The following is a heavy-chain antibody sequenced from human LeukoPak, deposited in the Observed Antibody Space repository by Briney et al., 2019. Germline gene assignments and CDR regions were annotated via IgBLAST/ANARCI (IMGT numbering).Heavy chain of an antibody. Sequence: SETLSLTCTVSGGSISSSSYYWGWIRQPPGKGLEWIGRIYTSGSTNYNPSLKSRVTISVDTSKNQFSLKLTSVTAADTAVYYCARAGGSGLIDYWGQGTLVTVSS. J-gene: IGHJ4*02. CDR1: GGSISSSSYY. V-gene: IGHV4-39*07. CDR3: ARAGGSGLIDY. CDR2: IYTSGST. D-gene: IGHD6-19*01.